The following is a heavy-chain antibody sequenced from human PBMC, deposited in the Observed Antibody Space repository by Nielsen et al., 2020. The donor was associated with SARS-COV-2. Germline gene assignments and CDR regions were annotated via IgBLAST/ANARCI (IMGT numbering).Heavy chain of an antibody. Sequence: GESLKISCAASGLTFSSYSMNWVRQAPGKGLEWVSSISSSSSYIYYADSVKGRFTISRDNAKNSLYLQMNSLRAEDTAVYYCAAGRESPYYYYGMDVWGQGTTVTVSS. V-gene: IGHV3-21*01. J-gene: IGHJ6*02. D-gene: IGHD3-10*01. CDR1: GLTFSSYS. CDR2: ISSSSSYI. CDR3: AAGRESPYYYYGMDV.